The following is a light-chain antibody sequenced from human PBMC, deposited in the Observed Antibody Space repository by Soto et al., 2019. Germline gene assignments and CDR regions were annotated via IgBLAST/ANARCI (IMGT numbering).Light chain of an antibody. J-gene: IGKJ5*01. CDR1: QSVGNQ. CDR3: QQRSNWPIT. CDR2: DTS. Sequence: EIVLTQSPATLSLSPGERATLSCRAGQSVGNQLAWYQQKPGQAPRLLIYDTSNRATGIPARFSGSGSGTDFTLTSSSLEPEDFAVYYCQQRSNWPITFGQGTRLETK. V-gene: IGKV3-11*01.